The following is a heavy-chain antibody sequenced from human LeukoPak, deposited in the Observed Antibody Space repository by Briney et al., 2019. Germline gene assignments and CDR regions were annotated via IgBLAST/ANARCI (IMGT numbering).Heavy chain of an antibody. CDR1: GFTFSSYG. CDR3: AKSDFGGGPYYFDY. V-gene: IGHV3-30*02. J-gene: IGHJ4*02. Sequence: GGSLRLSCAASGFTFSSYGMHWVRQAPGKGLEWVAFIRYDGSNKYYADSVKGRFTISRDNSKNTLYLQMNSLRAEDTAVYYCAKSDFGGGPYYFDYWGQGTLVTVSS. CDR2: IRYDGSNK. D-gene: IGHD2-21*01.